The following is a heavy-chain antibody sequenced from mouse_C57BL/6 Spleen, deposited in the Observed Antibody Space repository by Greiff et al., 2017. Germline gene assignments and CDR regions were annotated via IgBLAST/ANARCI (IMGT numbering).Heavy chain of an antibody. Sequence: QVQLQQPGAELVMPGASVKLSCKASGYTFTSYWMHWVKQRPGQGLEWIGEIDPSDSYTNYNQKFKGKSTLTVDKSSSTAYMQLSSLTSEDSAVYYGARGLRQGYYAMDYWGQGTSVTVSS. CDR3: ARGLRQGYYAMDY. CDR1: GYTFTSYW. CDR2: IDPSDSYT. V-gene: IGHV1-69*01. J-gene: IGHJ4*01. D-gene: IGHD2-2*01.